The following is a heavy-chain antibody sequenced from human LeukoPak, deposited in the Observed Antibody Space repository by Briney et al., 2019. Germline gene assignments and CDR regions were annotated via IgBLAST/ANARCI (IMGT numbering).Heavy chain of an antibody. CDR3: AKEAYYYDSSGYYLDY. V-gene: IGHV3-23*01. J-gene: IGHJ4*02. D-gene: IGHD3-22*01. CDR1: GFTFSSYD. Sequence: GGSLRLSCAASGFTFSSYDMSWVRQAPGKGLEWVSAISGSGGSTYYADSVKGRFTISRDNSKNTLYLQINNLRAEDTAVYYCAKEAYYYDSSGYYLDYWGQGTLVTVSS. CDR2: ISGSGGST.